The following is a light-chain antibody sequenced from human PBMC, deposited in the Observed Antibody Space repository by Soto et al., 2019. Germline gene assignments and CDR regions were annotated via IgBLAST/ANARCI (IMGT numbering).Light chain of an antibody. J-gene: IGLJ1*01. Sequence: QSVLTQPPSASRTPGQRVTIPCSGSSSDIGSNSVNWYQQLPGAAPRLLIYGNDHRPSGVPDRFSASKSGTSASLAISGLQAEDEADYYCNSQTSSGIRVFGTGTKVTV. CDR3: NSQTSSGIRV. CDR1: SSDIGSNS. V-gene: IGLV1-44*01. CDR2: GND.